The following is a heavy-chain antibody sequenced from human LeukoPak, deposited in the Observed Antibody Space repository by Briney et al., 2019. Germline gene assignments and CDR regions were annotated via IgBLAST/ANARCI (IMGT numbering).Heavy chain of an antibody. CDR1: RGSISGYS. J-gene: IGHJ5*02. D-gene: IGHD4/OR15-4a*01. CDR3: VRGPYGASISKWFDP. CDR2: IYYSGDT. V-gene: IGHV4-59*01. Sequence: SETLSLTCTVSRGSISGYSWSWIRQSPGGGLEWIGYIYYSGDTAYNPSLRSRVTMSVDTSKNQFSLQLRSMTTADTAVYYCVRGPYGASISKWFDPWGQGTLVTVSS.